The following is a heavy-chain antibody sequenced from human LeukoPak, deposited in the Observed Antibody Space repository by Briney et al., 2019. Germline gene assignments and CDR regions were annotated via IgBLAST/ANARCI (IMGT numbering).Heavy chain of an antibody. CDR3: ARAPIVVVPTRRATYFDY. V-gene: IGHV3-7*01. D-gene: IGHD2-2*01. CDR2: IKHDGSEK. Sequence: GGSLRLSCAASGFAFSSYWMSWVRQAPGKGLEWVANIKHDGSEKYYVDSVKGRFTISRDNAQNSLYLQMNSLGAEDTAVYYCARAPIVVVPTRRATYFDYWGQGTLVTVSS. CDR1: GFAFSSYW. J-gene: IGHJ4*02.